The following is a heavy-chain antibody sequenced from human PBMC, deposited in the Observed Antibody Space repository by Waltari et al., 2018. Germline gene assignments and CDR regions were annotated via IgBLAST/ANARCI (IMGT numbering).Heavy chain of an antibody. J-gene: IGHJ4*02. Sequence: QVQLQESGPGLVKPSETLSLTCAVSGYSISSGYYWGWIRQPPGKGLEWIGSIYHSGSTYYNPSLKRRVTISVDTSKNQFSLKLSSVTAADTAVYYCAKGDPDYYDSSGSVLYYWGQGTLVTVSS. CDR3: AKGDPDYYDSSGSVLYY. V-gene: IGHV4-38-2*01. D-gene: IGHD3-22*01. CDR1: GYSISSGYY. CDR2: IYHSGST.